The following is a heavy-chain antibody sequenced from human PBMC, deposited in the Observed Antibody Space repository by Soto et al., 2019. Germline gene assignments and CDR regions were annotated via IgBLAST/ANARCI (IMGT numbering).Heavy chain of an antibody. Sequence: QVQLVESGGGVVQPGRSLRLSCAASGFTFSSYGMHWVRQAPGKGLEWVAVISYDGSNKYYADSVKGRFIISRDNSKNTLYLQMNSLRAEDTAVYYCAKEAYSYADDYWGQGTLVTVSS. CDR3: AKEAYSYADDY. CDR1: GFTFSSYG. D-gene: IGHD5-18*01. CDR2: ISYDGSNK. V-gene: IGHV3-30*18. J-gene: IGHJ4*02.